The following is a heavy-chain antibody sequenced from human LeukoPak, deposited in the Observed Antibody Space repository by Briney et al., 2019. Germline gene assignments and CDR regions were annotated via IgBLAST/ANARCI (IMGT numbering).Heavy chain of an antibody. J-gene: IGHJ4*02. CDR2: ISYDGSNK. CDR3: AKDNEDY. D-gene: IGHD2-8*01. CDR1: GFTFSSYG. V-gene: IGHV3-30*18. Sequence: PGGSLRLSCAASGFTFSSYGMHWVRQAPGKGLEWVAIISYDGSNKYYADSVKGRFTISRDNSKNTQYLQMNSLRAEDTAVYYCAKDNEDYWGQGTLVTVSS.